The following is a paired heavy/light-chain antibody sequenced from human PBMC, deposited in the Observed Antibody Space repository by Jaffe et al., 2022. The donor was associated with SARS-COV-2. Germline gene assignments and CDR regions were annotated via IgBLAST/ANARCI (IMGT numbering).Light chain of an antibody. V-gene: IGLV3-19*01. CDR2: GKN. Sequence: SSELTQDPAVSVALGQTVRITCQGDSLRSYYASWFQQKPGQAPVLVLYGKNNRPSGIPDRFSGSSSGNTASLIITGAQAEDEADYYCNSRDSSGNLRVFGTGTKVTVL. CDR1: SLRSYY. CDR3: NSRDSSGNLRV. J-gene: IGLJ1*01.
Heavy chain of an antibody. J-gene: IGHJ4*02. CDR3: AREGTSAITFAGIITGPDY. CDR2: ISSSSTYI. D-gene: IGHD3-16*02. Sequence: EVQLVESGGGLVKPGGSLGLSCAASGFTFSSYTMIWVRQAPGKGLEWVSSISSSSTYIYYADSLKGRFTISRDNARDSLFLHMNSLRAEDTGVYYCAREGTSAITFAGIITGPDYWGQGTLVTVSS. V-gene: IGHV3-21*01. CDR1: GFTFSSYT.